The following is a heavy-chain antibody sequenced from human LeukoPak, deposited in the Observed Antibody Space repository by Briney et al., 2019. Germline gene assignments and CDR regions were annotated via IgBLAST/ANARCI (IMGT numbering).Heavy chain of an antibody. J-gene: IGHJ4*02. D-gene: IGHD3-3*01. V-gene: IGHV3-30*18. Sequence: PGGSLRLSCAASGFTFSTFDLHWVRQAPGKGLEWVALISYDGSNEYYADSVKGLFAISRDNSKNTLFLQLNSLRAEDTAIYYCAKGLTYNFWSGPIDYWGQGTLVTVSS. CDR2: ISYDGSNE. CDR3: AKGLTYNFWSGPIDY. CDR1: GFTFSTFD.